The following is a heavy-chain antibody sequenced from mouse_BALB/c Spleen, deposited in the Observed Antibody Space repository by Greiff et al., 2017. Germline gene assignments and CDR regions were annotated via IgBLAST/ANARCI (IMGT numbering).Heavy chain of an antibody. CDR1: GYSITSDYA. J-gene: IGHJ3*01. CDR2: ISYSGST. D-gene: IGHD2-4*01. Sequence: DVQLQESGPGLVKPSQSLSLTCTVTGYSITSDYAWNWIRQFPGNKLEWMGYISYSGSTSYNPSLKSRISITRDTSKNQFFLQLNSVTTEDTATYYCARSGDYAWFAYWGQGTLVTVSA. CDR3: ARSGDYAWFAY. V-gene: IGHV3-2*02.